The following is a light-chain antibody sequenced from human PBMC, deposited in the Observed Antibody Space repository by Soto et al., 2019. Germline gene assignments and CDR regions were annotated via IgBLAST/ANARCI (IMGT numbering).Light chain of an antibody. J-gene: IGLJ1*01. CDR1: SSDFGGYNY. CDR2: DVS. V-gene: IGLV2-11*01. Sequence: ALTQPRSVSGSPGQSVTISCTGTSSDFGGYNYVSWYQQHPGKAPKVMIYDVSERPSGVPDRFSGSKSGNTASLTISGLQAEDEADYYCCSYAGSPRYVFGTGTTLTVL. CDR3: CSYAGSPRYV.